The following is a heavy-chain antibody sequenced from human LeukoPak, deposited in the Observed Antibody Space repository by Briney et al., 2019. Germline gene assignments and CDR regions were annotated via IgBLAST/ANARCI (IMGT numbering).Heavy chain of an antibody. CDR1: GGSFSGYY. CDR2: INHSGST. CDR3: AREYEEIRYFDWLRSWEPPLYYYYYMDV. Sequence: SETLSLTCAVYGGSFSGYYWSWIRQPPGKGLEWIGEINHSGSTNYNPSLKSRVTISVDTSKNQFSLKLSSVTAADTAVYYCAREYEEIRYFDWLRSWEPPLYYYYYMDVWGKGTTVTISS. V-gene: IGHV4-34*01. D-gene: IGHD3-9*01. J-gene: IGHJ6*03.